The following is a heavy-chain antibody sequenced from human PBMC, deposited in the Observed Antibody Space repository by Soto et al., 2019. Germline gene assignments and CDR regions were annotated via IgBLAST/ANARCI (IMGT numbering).Heavy chain of an antibody. Sequence: SETLSLTCSVSGDSVSSDRYFWTWIRQPPGKGLEWIAYISYTGDTNYNPSLKSRVTISVDTSRNQFSLTLTSVTAADTAVYFCARIVVGATVDLWGQGSLVTVS. D-gene: IGHD1-26*01. V-gene: IGHV4-61*01. CDR2: ISYTGDT. CDR1: GDSVSSDRYF. J-gene: IGHJ5*02. CDR3: ARIVVGATVDL.